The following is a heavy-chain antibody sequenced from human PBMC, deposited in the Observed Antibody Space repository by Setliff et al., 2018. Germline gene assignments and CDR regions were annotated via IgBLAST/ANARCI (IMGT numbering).Heavy chain of an antibody. D-gene: IGHD1-1*01. CDR3: AKPTQGQLALGA. V-gene: IGHV3-30*18. J-gene: IGHJ5*02. CDR2: ISDDGTNE. Sequence: PGGSLRLSCAASGFTVSTFSMHWVRQAPVKGLEWVATISDDGTNEFYADSVKGRFTISRDNSKNTLYLQMDSLRDDDTAVYYCAKPTQGQLALGAWGQGTLVTVSS. CDR1: GFTVSTFS.